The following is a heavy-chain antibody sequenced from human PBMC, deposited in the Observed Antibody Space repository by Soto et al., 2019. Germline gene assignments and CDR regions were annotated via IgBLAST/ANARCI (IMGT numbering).Heavy chain of an antibody. V-gene: IGHV4-4*02. CDR2: IYHSGNT. Sequence: QVQLQESGPGLVKPSGTLSLTCAVSGGSISSSNWWSWVRQPPGKGLEWIGEIYHSGNTNNNPSLKSRVTMAVDKSRNQFSLKLRSVTAADTAVYYCARRWGEGRVDYWGQGTLVTVSS. CDR3: ARRWGEGRVDY. CDR1: GGSISSSNW. J-gene: IGHJ4*02. D-gene: IGHD3-10*01.